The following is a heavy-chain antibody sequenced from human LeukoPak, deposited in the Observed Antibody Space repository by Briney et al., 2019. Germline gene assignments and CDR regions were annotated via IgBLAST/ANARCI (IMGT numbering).Heavy chain of an antibody. CDR2: ISSSSSYI. CDR3: ARDDTHYGSSGSFYDAFDI. CDR1: GFSFSVFW. Sequence: GGSLRLSCAASGFSFSVFWMHWVRQAPGKGPVWVSSISSSSSYIYYADSVKGRFTISRDNAKNSLYLQMNSLRAEDTAVYYCARDDTHYGSSGSFYDAFDIWGQGTMVTVSS. J-gene: IGHJ3*02. D-gene: IGHD3-22*01. V-gene: IGHV3-21*01.